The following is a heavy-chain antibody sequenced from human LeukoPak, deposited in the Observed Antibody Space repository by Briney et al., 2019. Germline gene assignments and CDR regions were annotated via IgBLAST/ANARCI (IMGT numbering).Heavy chain of an antibody. Sequence: GGSLRLSCAASGFTFSSYSMNWVRQAPGKGLEWVSSISSSSGYIYYADSVKGRFTISRDNAKNSLYLQMNSLRAEDTAVYYCARGASEFDPWGQETLVTVSS. CDR3: ARGASEFDP. CDR1: GFTFSSYS. V-gene: IGHV3-21*01. CDR2: ISSSSGYI. J-gene: IGHJ5*02.